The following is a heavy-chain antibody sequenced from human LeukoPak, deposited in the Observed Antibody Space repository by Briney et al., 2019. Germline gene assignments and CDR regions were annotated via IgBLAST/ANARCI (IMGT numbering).Heavy chain of an antibody. CDR3: AREGRKVRGYDRYYYYYYMDV. Sequence: PSETLSLTCTVSGGSISSYYWSWIRQPPGKGLEWIGYIYYSGSTNYNPSLKSRVTISVDTSKNQFSLKLSSVTAADTAVYYCAREGRKVRGYDRYYYYYYMDVWGKGTTVTISS. D-gene: IGHD5-12*01. J-gene: IGHJ6*03. CDR2: IYYSGST. CDR1: GGSISSYY. V-gene: IGHV4-59*01.